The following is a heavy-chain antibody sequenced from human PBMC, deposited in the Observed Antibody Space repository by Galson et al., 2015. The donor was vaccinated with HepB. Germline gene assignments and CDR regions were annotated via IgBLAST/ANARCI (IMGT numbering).Heavy chain of an antibody. J-gene: IGHJ5*02. Sequence: SLRLSCAASGFTFSSYAMNWVRQAPGKGLEWVSTISGSGGSTYYADSVKGRFAISRDNSKNTPYLQMNSLRPEDTAMYYCARAVRWLDPWGQGTLVIVSS. CDR3: ARAVRWLDP. CDR1: GFTFSSYA. CDR2: ISGSGGST. V-gene: IGHV3-23*01.